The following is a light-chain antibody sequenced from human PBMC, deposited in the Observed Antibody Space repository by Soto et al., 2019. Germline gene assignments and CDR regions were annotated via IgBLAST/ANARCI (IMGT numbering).Light chain of an antibody. CDR3: QQRSNGTPIT. CDR1: QSVSSY. Sequence: EIVLTQSPATLSLSPGERATLSCRASQSVSSYLAWYQQKPGQAPRLLIYDASNRATGIPARFSGSGSGTAFTLTISSLEPEDFAVYYCQQRSNGTPITFGQGTRLEIK. J-gene: IGKJ5*01. V-gene: IGKV3-11*01. CDR2: DAS.